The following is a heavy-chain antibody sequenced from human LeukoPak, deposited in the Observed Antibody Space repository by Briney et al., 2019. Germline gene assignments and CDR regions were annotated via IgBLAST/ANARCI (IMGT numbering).Heavy chain of an antibody. V-gene: IGHV3-23*01. Sequence: GGSLRLSCAASGFTFSSYAMSWVRQAPGKGLEWVSAISGSGGSTYYADSVKGRFTISRDNSKNTLCLQMNSLRAEDTAVYYCAKAHYSSSSGWFDPWGQGTLVTVSS. D-gene: IGHD6-6*01. J-gene: IGHJ5*02. CDR1: GFTFSSYA. CDR2: ISGSGGST. CDR3: AKAHYSSSSGWFDP.